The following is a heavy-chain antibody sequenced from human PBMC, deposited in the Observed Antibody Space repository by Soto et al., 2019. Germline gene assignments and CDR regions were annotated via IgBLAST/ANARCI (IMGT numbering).Heavy chain of an antibody. V-gene: IGHV3-33*08. CDR2: IWYDGSNK. CDR1: GFTFSNYG. Sequence: GSLRLSCAASGFTFSNYGMHWVRQAPGKGLEWVAAIWYDGSNKNYGDSVKGRFTISRDNSKNALYLQMNSLRAEDTAVYYCAGDRTSYAMDVWGQGTTVTVS. J-gene: IGHJ6*02. CDR3: AGDRTSYAMDV.